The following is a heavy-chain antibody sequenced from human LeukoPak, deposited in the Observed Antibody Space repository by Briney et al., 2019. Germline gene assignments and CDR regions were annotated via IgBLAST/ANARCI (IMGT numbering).Heavy chain of an antibody. Sequence: GGSLRLSCAASGFTFSNYAMHWVRQAPGKGLQYVSDISSNGGSTYYADSVKGRFTISRDNSKNTLYLQMGSLRAEDMAVYYCARAKAYFFDYWGQGTLVTISS. CDR3: ARAKAYFFDY. CDR1: GFTFSNYA. CDR2: ISSNGGST. J-gene: IGHJ4*02. V-gene: IGHV3-64*02.